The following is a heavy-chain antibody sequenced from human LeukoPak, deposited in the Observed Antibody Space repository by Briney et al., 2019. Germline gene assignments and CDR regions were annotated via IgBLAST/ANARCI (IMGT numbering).Heavy chain of an antibody. V-gene: IGHV1-2*02. CDR2: INPNSGGK. J-gene: IGHJ4*02. Sequence: ASVKVSCKASGYTFTGYYMHWVRQAPGQGLEWMGWINPNSGGKNYAQKFQGRVTMTRDTSISTAYMELSRLRSDDTAVYYCQVWFGELSLFDYWGQGTLVTVSS. CDR1: GYTFTGYY. CDR3: QVWFGELSLFDY. D-gene: IGHD3-10*01.